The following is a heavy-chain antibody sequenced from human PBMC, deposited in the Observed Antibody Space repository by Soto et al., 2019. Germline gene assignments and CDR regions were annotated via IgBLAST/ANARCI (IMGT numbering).Heavy chain of an antibody. CDR1: GYRFTTYW. CDR2: IYPDDSDT. Sequence: EVQLVQSGAELKKPGESLKISCKGSGYRFTTYWIGWVRQMPGKGLEWMGIIYPDDSDTRYSPSFQGQVTISVDKSISTAYMQWSSLTASDTAMYYCARHEYLGSIWYKLEYWGQGTLVTVAP. J-gene: IGHJ4*02. CDR3: ARHEYLGSIWYKLEY. D-gene: IGHD6-13*01. V-gene: IGHV5-51*01.